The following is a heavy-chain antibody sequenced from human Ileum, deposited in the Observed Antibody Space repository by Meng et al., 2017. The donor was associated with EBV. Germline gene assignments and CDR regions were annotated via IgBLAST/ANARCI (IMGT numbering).Heavy chain of an antibody. D-gene: IGHD3-22*01. CDR3: AREARSSGYHPGIGP. Sequence: QVQLQQWGAGLLKPSGTLSLTCAVYGGFFSGYYWGWIRQSPGKGLEWIGEINHSGSTNYNPSLKSRVTISVDTSKNQFSLKLTSVTAADTAVYYCAREARSSGYHPGIGPWGQGTLVTVSS. CDR1: GGFFSGYY. CDR2: INHSGST. J-gene: IGHJ5*02. V-gene: IGHV4-34*01.